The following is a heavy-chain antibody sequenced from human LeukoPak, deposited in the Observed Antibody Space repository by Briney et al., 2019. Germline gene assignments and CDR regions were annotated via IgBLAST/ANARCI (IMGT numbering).Heavy chain of an antibody. V-gene: IGHV1-69*06. CDR1: GGTFSSYA. CDR3: ARSNPATTAKVVSWDWFDP. D-gene: IGHD1-1*01. CDR2: IIPIFGTA. J-gene: IGHJ5*02. Sequence: GASVKVSCKASGGTFSSYAISWVRQAPGQGLEWMGGIIPIFGTANYAQKFQGRVTITADKSTSTAYMELSSLRSEDTAVYYCARSNPATTAKVVSWDWFDPWGQGTLVTVSS.